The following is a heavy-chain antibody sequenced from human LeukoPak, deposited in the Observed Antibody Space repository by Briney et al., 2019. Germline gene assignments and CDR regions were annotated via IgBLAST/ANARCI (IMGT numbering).Heavy chain of an antibody. D-gene: IGHD3-10*01. CDR1: GYTFTSYG. V-gene: IGHV1-18*01. CDR2: ISAYNGNT. J-gene: IGHJ6*02. CDR3: ARHRHGSRSQRPSSFYYYYYYGMDV. Sequence: ASVKVSCKASGYTFTSYGISWVRQAPGQGLEWMGWISAYNGNTNYAQKLQGRVTMTTDTSTSTAYMELRSLRSDDTAVYYCARHRHGSRSQRPSSFYYYYYYGMDVWGQGTTVTVSS.